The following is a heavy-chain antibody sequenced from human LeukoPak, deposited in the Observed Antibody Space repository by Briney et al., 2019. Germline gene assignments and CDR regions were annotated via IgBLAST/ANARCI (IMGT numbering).Heavy chain of an antibody. D-gene: IGHD5-12*01. J-gene: IGHJ4*01. Sequence: GGSLRLSCAASGFTFSSYSMNWVRQAPGKGLEWVATISYDGSNNYYADSVKGRFTISRDNSKNTLYLQMNSLRAEDTAVYYCARGRNIVATSGYFDFWXXXXLVTVSS. V-gene: IGHV3-30*03. CDR2: ISYDGSNN. CDR1: GFTFSSYS. CDR3: ARGRNIVATSGYFDF.